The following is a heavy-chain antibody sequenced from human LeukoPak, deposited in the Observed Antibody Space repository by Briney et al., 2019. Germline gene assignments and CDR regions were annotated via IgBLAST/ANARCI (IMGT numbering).Heavy chain of an antibody. D-gene: IGHD3-10*01. J-gene: IGHJ4*02. CDR3: AKAYYYGSGAFDY. Sequence: GGSLRLSCAASGFTFSSYGMHWVRQAPGKGLEWVAVISYDGSNKYYADSVKGRFTISRDNSKNTLYLQMNSLRAEDTAVNYCAKAYYYGSGAFDYWGQGTLVTVSS. V-gene: IGHV3-30*18. CDR1: GFTFSSYG. CDR2: ISYDGSNK.